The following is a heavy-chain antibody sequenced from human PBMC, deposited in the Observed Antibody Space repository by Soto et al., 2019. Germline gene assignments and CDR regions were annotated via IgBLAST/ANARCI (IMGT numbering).Heavy chain of an antibody. CDR1: GFTFSDFT. CDR2: ISYDATST. J-gene: IGHJ6*02. CDR3: ARQAMGGRKYFYRYLDV. V-gene: IGHV3-30-3*01. Sequence: QVHLVESGGGVVQPGRSLRLSCAASGFTFSDFTLHWVRQAPGKGLEWVTLISYDATSTYFADSVRGRFSISRDNSQNPLYLEMNGLRIEDTAVYYYARQAMGGRKYFYRYLDVWGQGTTVTVSS. D-gene: IGHD5-18*01.